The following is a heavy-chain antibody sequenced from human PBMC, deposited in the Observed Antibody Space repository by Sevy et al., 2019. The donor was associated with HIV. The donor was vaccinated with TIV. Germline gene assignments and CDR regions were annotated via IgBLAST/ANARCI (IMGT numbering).Heavy chain of an antibody. J-gene: IGHJ6*02. CDR1: GFTFSNYG. Sequence: CLRLSCAGSGFTFSNYGMHWVRQAPGKGLEWVAIIWYDGSNKYYTESVKGRFTVSRDNSKNMLYLQMNGLRAEDTAVSYRARDKLQSTGSLGDYYYGLDVWGQGTRVSVSS. CDR3: ARDKLQSTGSLGDYYYGLDV. D-gene: IGHD3-16*01. CDR2: IWYDGSNK. V-gene: IGHV3-33*01.